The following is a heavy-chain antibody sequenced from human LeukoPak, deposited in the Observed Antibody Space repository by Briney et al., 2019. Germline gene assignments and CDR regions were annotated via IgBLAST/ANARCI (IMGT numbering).Heavy chain of an antibody. CDR2: LFNVGTA. V-gene: IGHV3-66*01. Sequence: GGSLRPSCAASRFTVSPNYMSYVRQAPGKGLECVSVLFNVGTAFYSDSVKGRFTISRDNSKNTLYLQMNSLRVEDTAVYYCAISVYSGGSDYWGQGTLVTVSS. CDR1: RFTVSPNY. D-gene: IGHD1-26*01. J-gene: IGHJ4*02. CDR3: AISVYSGGSDY.